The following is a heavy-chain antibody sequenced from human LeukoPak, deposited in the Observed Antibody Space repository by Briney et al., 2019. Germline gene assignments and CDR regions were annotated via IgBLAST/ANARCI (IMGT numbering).Heavy chain of an antibody. CDR2: INAYNGDT. J-gene: IGHJ4*02. CDR1: NYTFTSYG. D-gene: IGHD3-10*01. V-gene: IGHV1-18*01. Sequence: ASVKVSCKASNYTFTSYGISWVRQAPGQGLEWMAWINAYNGDTNYAQKLQGRVTLTTDTSTSTAYMELRSLRSDDTAVCYCARDGSGVWFDYWGQGTLVTVSS. CDR3: ARDGSGVWFDY.